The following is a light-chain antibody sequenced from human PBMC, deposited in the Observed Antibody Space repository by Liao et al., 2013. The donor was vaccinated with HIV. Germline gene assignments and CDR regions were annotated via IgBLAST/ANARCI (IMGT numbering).Light chain of an antibody. CDR1: ALPKQY. CDR2: KDS. Sequence: SYVLTQPPSVSVAPGQTARITCSGDALPKQYAYWYQQKPGQAPVVVIYKDSERRSGIPERFSGSSSGTTVTLTISGVQAEDEADYYCQSADSSGTYYVFGTGTKVTVL. V-gene: IGLV3-25*03. J-gene: IGLJ1*01. CDR3: QSADSSGTYYV.